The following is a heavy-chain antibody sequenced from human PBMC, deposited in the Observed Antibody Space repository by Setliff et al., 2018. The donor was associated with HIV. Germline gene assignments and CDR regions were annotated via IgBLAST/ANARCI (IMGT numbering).Heavy chain of an antibody. V-gene: IGHV4-59*01. CDR3: ARKYLVNVFDY. CDR1: GGSLSSYY. D-gene: IGHD3-22*01. CDR2: VYYSGTT. Sequence: PSETLSLTCSVSGGSLSSYYWSRIRQPPGKGLEWIGYVYYSGTTNYNPSLKSRVSMSVDTSKNQFSLRLSSVTAADTAVYYCARKYLVNVFDYWGQGMLVTVSS. J-gene: IGHJ4*02.